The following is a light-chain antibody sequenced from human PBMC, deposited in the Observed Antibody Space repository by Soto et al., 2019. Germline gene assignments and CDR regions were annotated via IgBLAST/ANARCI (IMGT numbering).Light chain of an antibody. V-gene: IGKV3-15*01. J-gene: IGKJ1*01. CDR2: GAS. CDR3: QQYYNWPRT. CDR1: QSVSSN. Sequence: EIVMTQSPATLSVSTGERATLSCRASQSVSSNLAWYQQKPGQAPRLLIYGASTRATGIPDRFSGSGSGTEFTLSISSLQSEDFAVYYCQQYYNWPRTFGQGTKVDIK.